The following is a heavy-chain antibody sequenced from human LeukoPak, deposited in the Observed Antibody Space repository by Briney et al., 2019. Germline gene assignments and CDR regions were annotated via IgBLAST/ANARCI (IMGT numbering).Heavy chain of an antibody. Sequence: ASVKVSCKASGYTFTGYYMHWVRQAPGQGLEWMGWINPNSGGTGYAQQFQGRVTVTRDTPISTVYMELSSLRSDDTAIYYCARPRTWGTQRAGVLDIWGQGTMITVSS. CDR1: GYTFTGYY. V-gene: IGHV1-2*02. D-gene: IGHD6-19*01. CDR3: ARPRTWGTQRAGVLDI. CDR2: INPNSGGT. J-gene: IGHJ3*02.